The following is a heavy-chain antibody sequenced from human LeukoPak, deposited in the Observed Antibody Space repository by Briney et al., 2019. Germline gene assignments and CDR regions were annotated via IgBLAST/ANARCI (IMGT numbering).Heavy chain of an antibody. CDR3: AELGITMIGGV. CDR2: ITTGGSTI. D-gene: IGHD3-10*02. CDR1: GFTFSSYS. Sequence: GGSLRLSCAASGFTFSSYSMSWVRQAPGKGLEWVSYITTGGSTIYYADSVKGRFTISRDNAKNSLYLQMNSLRAEDTAVYYCAELGITMIGGVWGKGTTVTISS. V-gene: IGHV3-48*03. J-gene: IGHJ6*04.